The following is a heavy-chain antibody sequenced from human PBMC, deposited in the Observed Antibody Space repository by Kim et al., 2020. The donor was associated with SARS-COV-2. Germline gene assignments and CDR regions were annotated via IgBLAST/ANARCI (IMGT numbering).Heavy chain of an antibody. J-gene: IGHJ4*02. Sequence: PSLKGRVTLSVDTSKNQFSLKLSSVTAADTAMYYCARPLDPYSSSSPFDYWGQGTLVTVSS. V-gene: IGHV4-39*01. D-gene: IGHD6-6*01. CDR3: ARPLDPYSSSSPFDY.